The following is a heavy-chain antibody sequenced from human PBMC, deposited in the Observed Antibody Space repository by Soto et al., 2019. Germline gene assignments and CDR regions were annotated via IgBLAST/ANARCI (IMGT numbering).Heavy chain of an antibody. J-gene: IGHJ6*02. CDR1: GLTFSDHY. V-gene: IGHV3-11*01. Sequence: QVQLVESGGGLVKPGGSLRLSCAASGLTFSDHYMTWIRQAPGKGLEWISYISSSAGTIYYADSVKGRFTISRDNAKNSLYPQMTNLRAEDTAVYYRARAPYFGSGTYYYYALDVWGQGTTVTVSS. CDR2: ISSSAGTI. D-gene: IGHD3-10*01. CDR3: ARAPYFGSGTYYYYALDV.